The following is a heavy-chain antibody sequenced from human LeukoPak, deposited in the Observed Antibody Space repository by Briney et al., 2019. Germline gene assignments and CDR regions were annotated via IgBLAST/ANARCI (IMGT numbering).Heavy chain of an antibody. CDR2: ISGSGGST. J-gene: IGHJ4*02. CDR1: GFTFSSYA. CDR3: ARARSGYSLFDY. Sequence: GGSLRLSCAASGFTFSSYAMSWVRQAPGKGLEWVSAISGSGGSTYYADSVKGRFTISRDNAKNSLYLQMNSLRDEDTAVYYCARARSGYSLFDYWGQGTLVTVSS. D-gene: IGHD3-22*01. V-gene: IGHV3-23*01.